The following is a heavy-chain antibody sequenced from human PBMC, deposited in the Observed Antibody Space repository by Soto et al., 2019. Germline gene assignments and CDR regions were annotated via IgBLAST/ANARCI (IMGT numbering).Heavy chain of an antibody. Sequence: ESGGGVVQPGRSLRLSCAASGFTFSSYGMHWVRQAPGKGLEWVAVISYDGSNKYYADSVKGRFTISRDNSKNTLYLQMNSLRAEDTAVYYCAKDMNSGYGFNYYYYGMDVWGQGTTVTVSS. CDR3: AKDMNSGYGFNYYYYGMDV. D-gene: IGHD5-12*01. J-gene: IGHJ6*02. V-gene: IGHV3-30*18. CDR2: ISYDGSNK. CDR1: GFTFSSYG.